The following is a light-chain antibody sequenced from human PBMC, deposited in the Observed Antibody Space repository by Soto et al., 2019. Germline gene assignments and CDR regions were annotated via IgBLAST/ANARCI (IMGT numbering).Light chain of an antibody. V-gene: IGLV2-14*03. Sequence: QSALTQPASVSGSPGQSITLSCTGTSSDVGNYNYVSWYQQHPGKVPRLMIYDVSNRPSGVSDRFSGSKSGNTASLTISGLQAEDEADYYCSSYTTSSTLVFGGGTKVTVL. J-gene: IGLJ2*01. CDR2: DVS. CDR1: SSDVGNYNY. CDR3: SSYTTSSTLV.